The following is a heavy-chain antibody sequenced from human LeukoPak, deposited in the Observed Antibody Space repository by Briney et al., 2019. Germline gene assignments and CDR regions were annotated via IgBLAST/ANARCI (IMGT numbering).Heavy chain of an antibody. CDR1: GGSITTYY. CDR3: ARAPTGDCTSTSCQGWFDP. J-gene: IGHJ5*02. Sequence: SETLSLTCSVSGGSITTYYWSWIRQPPGKGLEWIGYFYYSGSTNYNPSLKSRVTISVDTSKNQFSLNLSSVTAADTAVYYCARAPTGDCTSTSCQGWFDPWGQGTLVTVSS. V-gene: IGHV4-59*01. D-gene: IGHD2-2*01. CDR2: FYYSGST.